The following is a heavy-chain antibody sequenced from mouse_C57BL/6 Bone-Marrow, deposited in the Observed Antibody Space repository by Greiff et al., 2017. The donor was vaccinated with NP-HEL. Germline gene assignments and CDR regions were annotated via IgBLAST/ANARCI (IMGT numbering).Heavy chain of an antibody. D-gene: IGHD1-1*01. Sequence: QVQLQQPGAELVKPGASVKMSCKASGYTFTSYWITWVKQRPGQGLEWIGDIYPGSGSTNYNEKFKSKATLTVDTSSSTAYMQLSSLTSEDSAVYYCARGGLFITTVVGGYWGQGTTLTVSS. V-gene: IGHV1-55*01. CDR1: GYTFTSYW. CDR2: IYPGSGST. CDR3: ARGGLFITTVVGGY. J-gene: IGHJ2*01.